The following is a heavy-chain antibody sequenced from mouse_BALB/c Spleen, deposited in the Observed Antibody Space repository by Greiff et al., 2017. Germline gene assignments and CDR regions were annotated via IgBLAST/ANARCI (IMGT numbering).Heavy chain of an antibody. Sequence: EVKLMESGGGLVKPGGSLKLSCAASGFTFSSYAMSWVRQSPEKRLEWVAEISSGGSYTYYPDTVTGRFTISRDNAKNTLYLEMSSLRSEDTAMYYCARGSSRAMDYWGQGTSVTVSS. CDR1: GFTFSSYA. CDR2: ISSGGSYT. D-gene: IGHD1-1*01. J-gene: IGHJ4*01. CDR3: ARGSSRAMDY. V-gene: IGHV5-9-4*01.